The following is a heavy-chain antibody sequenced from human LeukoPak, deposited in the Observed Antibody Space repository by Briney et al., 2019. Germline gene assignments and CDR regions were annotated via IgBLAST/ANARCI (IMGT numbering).Heavy chain of an antibody. CDR1: GYSMRSGYY. CDR2: IYHSGST. CDR3: AREDCYDNSGYHYY. J-gene: IGHJ4*02. V-gene: IGHV4-38-2*02. Sequence: PSETLSLTCAVSGYSMRSGYYWGWIRQPPGKGLEWIGSIYHSGSTYYNPSLKSRVTISVDTSKNQFSLKLSSVTAADTAVYYCAREDCYDNSGYHYYWGQGTLVTVSS. D-gene: IGHD3-22*01.